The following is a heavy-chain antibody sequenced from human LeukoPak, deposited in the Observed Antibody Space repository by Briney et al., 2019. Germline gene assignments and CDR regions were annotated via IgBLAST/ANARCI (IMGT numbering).Heavy chain of an antibody. V-gene: IGHV1-46*01. CDR3: TIGLAGDWDAFDI. Sequence: ASVKVSCKASGYTFTSYYMHWVRPAPGQGLEWMGIINPSGGSTSYAQKFQGRVTMTRDTSTSTVYMELTSLRIEDTAVYFCTIGLAGDWDAFDIWGLGTMVTVSS. J-gene: IGHJ3*02. D-gene: IGHD6-19*01. CDR1: GYTFTSYY. CDR2: INPSGGST.